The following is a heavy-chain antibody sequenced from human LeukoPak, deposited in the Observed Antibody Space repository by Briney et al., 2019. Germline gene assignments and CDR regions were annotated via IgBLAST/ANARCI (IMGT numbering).Heavy chain of an antibody. CDR3: ARDQIAAPDHFDY. CDR1: GYTFTGYY. V-gene: IGHV1-2*02. J-gene: IGHJ4*02. Sequence: GASVKVSCKSSGYTFTGYYMHWVRPAPGQGLEWMGWINPNNGDTKFAQNFQGRVTLTRDMSITTAYMEINRLRSDDTAVYYCARDQIAAPDHFDYWGQGTVVIVST. D-gene: IGHD6-6*01. CDR2: INPNNGDT.